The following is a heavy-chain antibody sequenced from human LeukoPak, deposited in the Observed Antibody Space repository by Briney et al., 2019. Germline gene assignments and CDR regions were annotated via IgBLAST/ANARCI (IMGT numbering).Heavy chain of an antibody. D-gene: IGHD6-19*01. J-gene: IGHJ4*02. Sequence: PSETLSLTCTVSGGSMSGYYWGWIRQPPGKGLEWIGYIYRSGGTNHNPSVRSRVSISLDTSKNQFSLELRSVTAADTAVYFCARRYASGWSPTFDYWGQGILVTVST. CDR3: ARRYASGWSPTFDY. CDR1: GGSMSGYY. V-gene: IGHV4-59*01. CDR2: IYRSGGT.